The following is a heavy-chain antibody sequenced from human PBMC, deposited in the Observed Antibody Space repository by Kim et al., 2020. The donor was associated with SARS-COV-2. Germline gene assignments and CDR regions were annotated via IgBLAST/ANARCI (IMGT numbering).Heavy chain of an antibody. CDR3: ARVIPLAAAGLVFDY. CDR2: ISAYNGNT. Sequence: ASVKVSCKASGYTFTSYGISWVRQAPGQGLEWMGWISAYNGNTNYAQKLQGRVTMTTDTSTSTAYMELRSLRSDDTAVYYCARVIPLAAAGLVFDYWGQGTLVPVSS. J-gene: IGHJ4*02. V-gene: IGHV1-18*01. D-gene: IGHD6-13*01. CDR1: GYTFTSYG.